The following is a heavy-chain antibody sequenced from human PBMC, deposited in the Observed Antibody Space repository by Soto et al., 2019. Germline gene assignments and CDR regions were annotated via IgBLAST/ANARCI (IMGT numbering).Heavy chain of an antibody. D-gene: IGHD3-10*01. V-gene: IGHV3-30*18. CDR1: GFTFSSYG. CDR3: AKDSVYFGEKRHRHYYYCYMHA. CDR2: ISYDGSNK. Sequence: GGSLRLSCAASGFTFSSYGMHWVRQAPGKGLEWVAVISYDGSNKYYADSVKGRFTISRDNSKNTLYLQMNSLRAEDTAVYYWAKDSVYFGEKRHRHYYYCYMHAWGKGIQVTVA. J-gene: IGHJ6*03.